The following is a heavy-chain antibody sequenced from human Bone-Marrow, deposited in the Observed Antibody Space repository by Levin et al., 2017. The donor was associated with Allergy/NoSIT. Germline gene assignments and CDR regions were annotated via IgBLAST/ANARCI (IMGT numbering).Heavy chain of an antibody. V-gene: IGHV4-30-2*01. Sequence: PSETLSLTCDVSGGSISSGDFSWSWLRQPPGKGLEWIGYIFPNGGSLNNPSLDSRLTISIDRSKNYFSLKLDSLTAADTALYYCARMVRGYFGPAYFDLWGRGTLVTVSS. CDR3: ARMVRGYFGPAYFDL. CDR1: GGSISSGDFS. D-gene: IGHD3-10*01. J-gene: IGHJ2*01. CDR2: IFPNGGS.